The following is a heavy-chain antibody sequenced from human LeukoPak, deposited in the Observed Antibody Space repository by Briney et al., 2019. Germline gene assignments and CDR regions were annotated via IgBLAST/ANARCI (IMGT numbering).Heavy chain of an antibody. Sequence: GGSLRLSCAASGFTFSDYYMSWIRQAPGKGLECVSYISSSGNTTYHADSVKGRFTISRDNAKNSLYLQMNSLRAEDTAVYYCAREPNHYYGSGSYYKGTDYWGQGTLVTVSS. V-gene: IGHV3-11*04. J-gene: IGHJ4*02. CDR2: ISSSGNTT. D-gene: IGHD3-10*01. CDR3: AREPNHYYGSGSYYKGTDY. CDR1: GFTFSDYY.